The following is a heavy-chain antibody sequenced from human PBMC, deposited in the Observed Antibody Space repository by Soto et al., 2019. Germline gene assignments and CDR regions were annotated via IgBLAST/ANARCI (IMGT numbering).Heavy chain of an antibody. CDR1: RFTFSSYG. J-gene: IGHJ6*02. Sequence: PGGSLRLSCAASRFTFSSYGMYWVRQAPGKGLEWVATISYDGSNKYYADSVKGRFTISRDNSKNTLYLQMNSLSGEDTAIYYCAKDRVSSGYFHYYGMDVWGQGTTVTVSS. V-gene: IGHV3-30*18. D-gene: IGHD3-22*01. CDR2: ISYDGSNK. CDR3: AKDRVSSGYFHYYGMDV.